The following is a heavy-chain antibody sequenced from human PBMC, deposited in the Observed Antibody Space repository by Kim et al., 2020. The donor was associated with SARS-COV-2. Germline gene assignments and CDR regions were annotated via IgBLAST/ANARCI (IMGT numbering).Heavy chain of an antibody. V-gene: IGHV3-53*01. J-gene: IGHJ4*02. CDR1: GSSVRSSY. D-gene: IGHD1-26*01. CDR2: IHDAGST. Sequence: GGSLRLSCAVSGSSVRSSYMTWVRQAPGKGLEWVSAIHDAGSTYYADSVKGRFTISRDIPKDTHYLQMNSLRAEDTAVYYFSSSTVGAYFDYWGQGSPV. CDR3: SSSTVGAYFDY.